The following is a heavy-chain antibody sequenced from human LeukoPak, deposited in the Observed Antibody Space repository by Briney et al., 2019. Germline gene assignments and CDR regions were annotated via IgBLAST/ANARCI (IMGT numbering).Heavy chain of an antibody. J-gene: IGHJ3*02. CDR2: LYSDGST. CDR1: GFTVSRNY. Sequence: GGSLRLSCAASGFTVSRNYMSWVRQAPGKGLEWVSVLYSDGSTYHADSVKGRFTISRDNSKNTLYLQMNSLRAEDTAVYYCAKDDPNYYDSSGYYAPFDIWGQGTMVTVSS. CDR3: AKDDPNYYDSSGYYAPFDI. D-gene: IGHD3-22*01. V-gene: IGHV3-53*01.